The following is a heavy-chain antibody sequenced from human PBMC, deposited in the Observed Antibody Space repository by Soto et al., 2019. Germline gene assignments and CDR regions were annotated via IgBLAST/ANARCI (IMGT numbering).Heavy chain of an antibody. CDR2: IYYSGST. J-gene: IGHJ6*02. CDR1: GGSISSDDYY. CDR3: ARVPRLLIHYYYGMDV. Sequence: SETLSLTCTVSGGSISSDDYYWSWIRQPPGKGLEWIGYIYYSGSTYYNPPLKSRVTISVDTSENQFSLKLSSMTAADTAVYYCARVPRLLIHYYYGMDVWGQGTTVTVSS. V-gene: IGHV4-30-4*01. D-gene: IGHD1-1*01.